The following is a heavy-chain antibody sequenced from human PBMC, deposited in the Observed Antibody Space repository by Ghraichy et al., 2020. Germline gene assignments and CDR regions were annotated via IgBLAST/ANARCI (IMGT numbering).Heavy chain of an antibody. CDR3: ASSPVTTYGTALDY. D-gene: IGHD4-17*01. CDR2: LTADGSST. CDR1: GFTFSTYW. Sequence: GGSLRLSCAASGFTFSTYWMHWVRQAPGKGLVWVSRLTADGSSTVYADSVKGRFTISRDNAKNTLYLKMNSLRAEDTAVYYCASSPVTTYGTALDYWGQGTLVTVSS. V-gene: IGHV3-74*01. J-gene: IGHJ4*02.